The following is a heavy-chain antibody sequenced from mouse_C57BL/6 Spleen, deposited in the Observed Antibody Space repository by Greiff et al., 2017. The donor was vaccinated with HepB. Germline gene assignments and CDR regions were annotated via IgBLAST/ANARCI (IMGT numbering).Heavy chain of an antibody. D-gene: IGHD2-4*01. J-gene: IGHJ4*01. CDR2: INPSSGYT. CDR1: GYTFTSYW. CDR3: ARGSYAYDYGSVYYAMDY. Sequence: VQLQQSGAELAKPGASVKLSCKASGYTFTSYWMHWVKQRPGQGLEWIGYINPSSGYTKYNQKFKDKATLTADKSSSTAYMQLSSLTYEDSAVYYCARGSYAYDYGSVYYAMDYWGQGTSVTVSS. V-gene: IGHV1-7*01.